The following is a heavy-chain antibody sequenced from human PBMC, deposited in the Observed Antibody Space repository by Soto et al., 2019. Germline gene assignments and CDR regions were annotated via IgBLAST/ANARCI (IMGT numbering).Heavy chain of an antibody. D-gene: IGHD5-18*01. J-gene: IGHJ4*01. CDR3: AKDVRRRTISKLMFYVRSGYSYGYRFDY. V-gene: IGHV3-23*01. CDR1: GFTFSSYA. CDR2: ISGSGGST. Sequence: EVQLLESGGGLVQPGGSLRLSCAASGFTFSSYAMSWVRQAPGKGLEWVSAISGSGGSTYDADCVKGRFTISRDNAKNTRYLQINSLRAEETAVYYCAKDVRRRTISKLMFYVRSGYSYGYRFDYWGQGSLVTVSS.